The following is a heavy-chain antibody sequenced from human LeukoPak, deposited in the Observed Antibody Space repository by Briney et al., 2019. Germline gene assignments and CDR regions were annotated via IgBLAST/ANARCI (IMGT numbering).Heavy chain of an antibody. J-gene: IGHJ4*02. Sequence: PSETLSLTCGVSGGSVSSTNWWTWIRQPPGKGLEWIGEVHLDGRTNFNPSLKSRLTMSVDLSENHVSLKLTSVTAADTAVYYCARKRKGAYDFDYWGQGTLVTVSS. CDR2: VHLDGRT. CDR1: GGSVSSTNW. V-gene: IGHV4-4*02. D-gene: IGHD3-16*01. CDR3: ARKRKGAYDFDY.